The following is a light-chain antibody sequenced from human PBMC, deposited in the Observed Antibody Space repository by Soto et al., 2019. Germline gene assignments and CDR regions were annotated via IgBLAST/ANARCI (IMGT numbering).Light chain of an antibody. V-gene: IGLV1-47*02. Sequence: QSVLTQPPSASGTPGQKVFISCSGSSSNIGGTNYAYWYQQLPGAAPKLLMHSNNLRPSGVPERISGSKFGTAASLAISGLRSEDEAVYYCCSYAGDYTHYVFGTGTKVTVL. CDR3: CSYAGDYTHYV. CDR2: SNN. CDR1: SSNIGGTNY. J-gene: IGLJ1*01.